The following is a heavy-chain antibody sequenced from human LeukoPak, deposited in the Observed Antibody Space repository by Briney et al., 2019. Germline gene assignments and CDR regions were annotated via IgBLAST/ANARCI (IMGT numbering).Heavy chain of an antibody. V-gene: IGHV3-48*03. D-gene: IGHD3-16*01. CDR2: ISSSGSTI. Sequence: GGSLRLSCAASGFTFSNYEMNWVRQAPGKGLEWVSYISSSGSTIYYADSVKVRFTISRDNAKNSLYLQMNSLRAEDTAVYYCAGGGGYYYYMDVWGKGTTVTVSS. CDR3: AGGGGYYYYMDV. CDR1: GFTFSNYE. J-gene: IGHJ6*03.